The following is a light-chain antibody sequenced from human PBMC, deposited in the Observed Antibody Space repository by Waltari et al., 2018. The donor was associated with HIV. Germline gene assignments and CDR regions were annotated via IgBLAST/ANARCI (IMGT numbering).Light chain of an antibody. CDR3: QQYNSYSPT. CDR2: KAS. V-gene: IGKV1-5*03. J-gene: IGKJ2*01. Sequence: DIQMTQSPSTLSASVGDRVTITCRASHSISSWLAWYQQKPGKAPKLLIYKASSLESAVPSRFSGSGSGTEFTLTISSLQPYDFATYYCQQYNSYSPTFGQGTKLEIK. CDR1: HSISSW.